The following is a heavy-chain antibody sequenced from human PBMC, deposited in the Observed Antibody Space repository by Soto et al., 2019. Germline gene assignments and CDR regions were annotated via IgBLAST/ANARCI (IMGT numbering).Heavy chain of an antibody. Sequence: ASVKVSCKASGYTFTIYAMHCVRQAPLQRLEWMGWINAGNGNTKYSQKFQGRVTITRDTSASTAYMELSSLRSEDTAVYYCARDFSGYDLSYGMDVWGQGTTVTVSS. J-gene: IGHJ6*02. D-gene: IGHD3-22*01. V-gene: IGHV1-3*01. CDR3: ARDFSGYDLSYGMDV. CDR2: INAGNGNT. CDR1: GYTFTIYA.